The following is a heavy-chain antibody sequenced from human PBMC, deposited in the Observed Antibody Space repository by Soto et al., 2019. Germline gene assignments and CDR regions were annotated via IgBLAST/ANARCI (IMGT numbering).Heavy chain of an antibody. V-gene: IGHV3-9*01. Sequence: VQLVESGGGLVQPGRSLRLSCAASGFTFDDYAMHWVRQAPGKGLEWVSGISWNSASIAYADSVRGRFTISRDNAKNSLYLQMNSLRAEDAALYYCAKDSSGWYQYFDYWGQGTLVTVSS. D-gene: IGHD6-19*01. CDR1: GFTFDDYA. J-gene: IGHJ4*02. CDR3: AKDSSGWYQYFDY. CDR2: ISWNSASI.